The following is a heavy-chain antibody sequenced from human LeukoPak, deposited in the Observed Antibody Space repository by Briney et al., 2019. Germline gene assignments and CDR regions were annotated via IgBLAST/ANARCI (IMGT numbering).Heavy chain of an antibody. CDR3: AKSGSGGSYRYYFDY. Sequence: GGSLRLSCSASGFTFSTYDMSWVRQAPGKGLEWVSAISGSGGSTYYADSVKGRFTISRDNSKNTLYLQMNSLRAEDTAVYYCAKSGSGGSYRYYFDYWGQGTLVTVSS. CDR2: ISGSGGST. V-gene: IGHV3-23*01. J-gene: IGHJ4*02. D-gene: IGHD1-26*01. CDR1: GFTFSTYD.